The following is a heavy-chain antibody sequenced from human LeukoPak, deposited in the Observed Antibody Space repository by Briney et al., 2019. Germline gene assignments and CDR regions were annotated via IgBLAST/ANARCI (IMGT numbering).Heavy chain of an antibody. D-gene: IGHD1-26*01. J-gene: IGHJ3*02. CDR2: IHHSGST. Sequence: PSQTLSLTCEVSGGAISSGGYSWSWIRQPPGKGLEWVGYIHHSGSTYHYPSLKSRVTISVDRSKNQFSLKLSSVTAADTAVYYCARVKLGAPDAFDIWGQGTMVIVSS. CDR1: GGAISSGGYS. V-gene: IGHV4-30-2*01. CDR3: ARVKLGAPDAFDI.